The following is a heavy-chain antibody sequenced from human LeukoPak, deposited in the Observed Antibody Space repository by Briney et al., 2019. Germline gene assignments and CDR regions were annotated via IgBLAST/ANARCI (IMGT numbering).Heavy chain of an antibody. D-gene: IGHD3-16*02. CDR1: GGTFSSYA. CDR3: ARDYVWGSYRLSDY. V-gene: IGHV1-18*01. Sequence: GASVKVSCKASGGTFSSYAISWVRQAPGQGLEWMGWISAYNGNTNYAQKLQGRVTMTTDTSTSTAYMELRSLRSDDTAVYYCARDYVWGSYRLSDYWGQGTLVTVSS. CDR2: ISAYNGNT. J-gene: IGHJ4*02.